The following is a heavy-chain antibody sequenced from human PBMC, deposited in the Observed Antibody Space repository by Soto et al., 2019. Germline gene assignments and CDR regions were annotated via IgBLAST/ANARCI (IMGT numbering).Heavy chain of an antibody. V-gene: IGHV3-7*01. D-gene: IGHD3-10*01. Sequence: GGSLRLSCAASGFTFSSYWMSWVRQAPGKGLEWVANIKQDGSEKYYVDSVKGRLTISRDNAKNSLYLQMNSLRAEDTAVYYCARDRDYYGSGSSLWYYYMDVWGKGTTVTVSS. CDR1: GFTFSSYW. CDR3: ARDRDYYGSGSSLWYYYMDV. CDR2: IKQDGSEK. J-gene: IGHJ6*03.